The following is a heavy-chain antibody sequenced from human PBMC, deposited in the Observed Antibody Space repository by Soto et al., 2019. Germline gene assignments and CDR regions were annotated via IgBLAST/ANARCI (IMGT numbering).Heavy chain of an antibody. CDR1: GGHFDRFA. Sequence: QVQLVQSGAEVKKPGSSVKVSCRASGGHFDRFALSWLRQAXXXXXXXMGGIIPFLSATTYAQKFQGRVTITADESASTLXXXXXXXXXXXXXXXXXXXXXXXXXXXXXXXVWGQGTSVTVSS. J-gene: IGHJ6*02. CDR2: IIPFLSAT. V-gene: IGHV1-69*01. CDR3: XXXXXXXXXXXXXXV.